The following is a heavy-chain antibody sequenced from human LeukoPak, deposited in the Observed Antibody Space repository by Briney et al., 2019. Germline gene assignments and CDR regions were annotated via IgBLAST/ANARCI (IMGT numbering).Heavy chain of an antibody. D-gene: IGHD2-8*01. CDR1: GYTFSKFV. CDR3: VRGHNLLMVHAMGSILDAFDI. Sequence: ASVKVSCKTSGYTFSKFVITWVRQAPGQGLESMGWISVHHGTTHYVEKFHDRLTLTTDTSTRTAYMELKSLTSDDTAVYYCVRGHNLLMVHAMGSILDAFDIWGQGTMVTVSS. J-gene: IGHJ3*02. V-gene: IGHV1-18*01. CDR2: ISVHHGTT.